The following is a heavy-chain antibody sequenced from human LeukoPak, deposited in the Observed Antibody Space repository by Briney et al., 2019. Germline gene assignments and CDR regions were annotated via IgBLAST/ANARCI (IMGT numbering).Heavy chain of an antibody. Sequence: SHTLSLTCNVSVVSITDYYWSGIRQPPANALEWIGYIYYKGSTNYSPSLRSRVTISADTSKNLFSLKVRSVTTADTAVYYCARTVNYYDTSGYSYYFDYWGQGTLVTVSS. V-gene: IGHV4-59*07. CDR3: ARTVNYYDTSGYSYYFDY. J-gene: IGHJ4*02. CDR1: VVSITDYY. D-gene: IGHD3-22*01. CDR2: IYYKGST.